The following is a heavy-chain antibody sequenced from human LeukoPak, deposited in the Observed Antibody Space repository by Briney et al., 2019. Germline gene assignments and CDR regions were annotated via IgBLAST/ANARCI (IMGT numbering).Heavy chain of an antibody. CDR1: GGSISSYY. CDR3: ASTPYYYGSGSYYGAYYFDY. V-gene: IGHV4-59*01. J-gene: IGHJ4*02. CDR2: IYYSGST. Sequence: SETLSLTCTVSGGSISSYYWSWIRQPPGKGLEWIGYIYYSGSTNYNPSLKSRVTISVDTSKNQFSLKLSSVTAADTAVYYCASTPYYYGSGSYYGAYYFDYWGQGTLVTVSS. D-gene: IGHD3-10*01.